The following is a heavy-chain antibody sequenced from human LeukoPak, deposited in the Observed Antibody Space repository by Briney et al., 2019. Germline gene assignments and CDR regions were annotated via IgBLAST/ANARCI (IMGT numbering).Heavy chain of an antibody. D-gene: IGHD6-13*01. Sequence: ASVKVSCKVSGYTLTELSMHWVRQAPGQGLEWMGLINPNTGGTNYAQRFQGRVTMTRDTSISTVYMDLRSLRSDDTAVYYCARDRWQQLDWFDPWGQGTLVTVSP. CDR3: ARDRWQQLDWFDP. CDR1: GYTLTELS. CDR2: INPNTGGT. V-gene: IGHV1-2*02. J-gene: IGHJ5*02.